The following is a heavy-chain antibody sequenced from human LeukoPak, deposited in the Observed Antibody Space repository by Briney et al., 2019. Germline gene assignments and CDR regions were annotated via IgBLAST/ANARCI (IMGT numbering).Heavy chain of an antibody. CDR3: ARVPTYDFWSGYYPDY. Sequence: PSETLSLTCTVSGGSISSYYWSWLRQPAGKGLEWIGRIYTSGSTNYNPSLKSRVTMSVDTSKNQFSLKLTSVTAADTAVYYCARVPTYDFWSGYYPDYWGQGTLVTVSS. V-gene: IGHV4-4*07. CDR2: IYTSGST. J-gene: IGHJ4*02. CDR1: GGSISSYY. D-gene: IGHD3-3*01.